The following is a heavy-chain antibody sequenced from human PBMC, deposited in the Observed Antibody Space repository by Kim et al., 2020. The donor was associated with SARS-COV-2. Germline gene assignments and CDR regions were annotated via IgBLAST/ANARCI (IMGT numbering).Heavy chain of an antibody. CDR2: INANDGST. CDR3: AREHCASIICYLWGRFLY. CDR1: GYSFNSYG. D-gene: IGHD2-15*01. V-gene: IGHV1-18*01. J-gene: IGHJ4*02. Sequence: ASVKVSCKASGYSFNSYGINWVRQAPGQGLEWMGWINANDGSTKYAQRMQGRVTMNTDTSTSTAYMELRSLRSDDTAVYYCAREHCASIICYLWGRFLYWGQGTLVTVSS.